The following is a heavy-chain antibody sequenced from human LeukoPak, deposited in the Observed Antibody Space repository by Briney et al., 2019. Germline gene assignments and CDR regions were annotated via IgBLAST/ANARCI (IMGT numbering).Heavy chain of an antibody. CDR3: ARQELLWFGEPRFDP. Sequence: SGGSLRLSCAASGFTFSSYAMTWVRQPPGKGLEWIGEINHSGSTNYNPSLKSRVTISVDTSKNQFSLKLCSVTAADTAVYYCARQELLWFGEPRFDPWGQGTLVTVSS. J-gene: IGHJ5*02. V-gene: IGHV4-34*01. CDR2: INHSGST. CDR1: GFTFSSYA. D-gene: IGHD3-10*01.